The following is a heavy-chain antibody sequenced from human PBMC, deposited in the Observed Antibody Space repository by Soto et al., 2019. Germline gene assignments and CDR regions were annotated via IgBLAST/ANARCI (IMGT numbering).Heavy chain of an antibody. Sequence: QVQLVQSGAEVKKSGSSVKVSCKASGGSFSSDVISWVRQAPGQGPEWMGGIIPIFGTANYAQKFQGRVTITADESTRTVYMELNSLRSEDTALYYCAVKTGTVVAYYFDYWGQGTLVTVAS. J-gene: IGHJ4*02. CDR3: AVKTGTVVAYYFDY. CDR1: GGSFSSDV. V-gene: IGHV1-69*01. D-gene: IGHD1-1*01. CDR2: IIPIFGTA.